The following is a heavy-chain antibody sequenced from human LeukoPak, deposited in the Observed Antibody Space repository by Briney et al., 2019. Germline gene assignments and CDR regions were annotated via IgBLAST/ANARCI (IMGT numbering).Heavy chain of an antibody. CDR1: GFTVNNAW. V-gene: IGHV3-21*01. Sequence: GGSLRLSCAASGFTVNNAWMNWVRQAPGKGLEWVSSISSSSSYIYYADSMKGRLTSSRDNSNSTFFLQMNSMRVEDTAVYYCVKATRGNLWNGLPWDHSDKWGQGTLVTVSS. J-gene: IGHJ4*02. CDR2: ISSSSSYI. CDR3: VKATRGNLWNGLPWDHSDK. D-gene: IGHD3-3*01.